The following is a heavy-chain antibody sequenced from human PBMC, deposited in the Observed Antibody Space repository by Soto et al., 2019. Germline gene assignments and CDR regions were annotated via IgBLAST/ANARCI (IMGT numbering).Heavy chain of an antibody. CDR1: GFTFSSYW. D-gene: IGHD2-2*01. CDR3: ARERHDIVVVPAAKDAFDI. V-gene: IGHV3-7*01. J-gene: IGHJ3*02. Sequence: GGSLRLSCAASGFTFSSYWMSWVRQAPGKGLEWVANIKQDGSEKYYVDSVKGRFTISRDNAKNSLYLQMNSLRAEDTAVYYCARERHDIVVVPAAKDAFDIWGQGTMVTVSS. CDR2: IKQDGSEK.